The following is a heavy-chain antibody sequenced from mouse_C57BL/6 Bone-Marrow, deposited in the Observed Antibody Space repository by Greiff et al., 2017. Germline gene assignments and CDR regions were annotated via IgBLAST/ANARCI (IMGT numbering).Heavy chain of an antibody. CDR2: IHPNGGST. CDR3: ARKGSSEYDDAMDY. D-gene: IGHD2-4*01. Sequence: QVQLKQPGAELVMPGASVKLSCKASGYTFTSYWMHWVKQRPGQGLEWIGMIHPNGGSTNYNEKFKSKSTLTVDKSSSTAYMQLSSLTSEDSAVYYYARKGSSEYDDAMDYWGQGTSVTVSS. CDR1: GYTFTSYW. V-gene: IGHV1-64*01. J-gene: IGHJ4*01.